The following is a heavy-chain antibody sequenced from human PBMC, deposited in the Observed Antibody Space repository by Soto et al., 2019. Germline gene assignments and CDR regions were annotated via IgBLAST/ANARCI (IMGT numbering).Heavy chain of an antibody. CDR1: GITFSSHA. J-gene: IGHJ4*02. CDR2: ITTTGSST. V-gene: IGHV3-23*01. CDR3: AKPISTDFDS. Sequence: GWSLRLSFAASGITFSSHAMSWVRQAPGKGLEWVSSITTTGSSTFYADSVKGRFTISRDNSKSTLYLQMGSLRAEDTAGYYCAKPISTDFDSWGKGT.